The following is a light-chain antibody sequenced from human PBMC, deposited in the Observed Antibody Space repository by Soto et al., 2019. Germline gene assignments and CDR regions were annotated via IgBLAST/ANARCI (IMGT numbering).Light chain of an antibody. CDR2: FAS. CDR3: QQSHTSPVT. V-gene: IGKV1-39*01. CDR1: QSISAY. J-gene: IGKJ1*01. Sequence: DIQMTQSPSSLSASVGDRVIITCRAGQSISAYLNWYQHKPGKAPRLLISFASTLRTGVPSRFSGSGSGTHFTLSISNLQPEDFATYYCQQSHTSPVTFGQGTKVEMK.